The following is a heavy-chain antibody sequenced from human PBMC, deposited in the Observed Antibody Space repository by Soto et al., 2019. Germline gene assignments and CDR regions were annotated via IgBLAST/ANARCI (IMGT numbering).Heavy chain of an antibody. Sequence: SEKASCKSSGYTVTDYGITWVRQAPGQGLEWMGWITASNGNANYAREIQGRLTLTRDTSTNTASMELRSLRSDDTAVYYCARGASCSSTSCYDNFHYGLAVWGQGTTVTVSS. CDR3: ARGASCSSTSCYDNFHYGLAV. V-gene: IGHV1-18*01. CDR2: ITASNGNA. D-gene: IGHD2-2*01. J-gene: IGHJ6*02. CDR1: GYTVTDYG.